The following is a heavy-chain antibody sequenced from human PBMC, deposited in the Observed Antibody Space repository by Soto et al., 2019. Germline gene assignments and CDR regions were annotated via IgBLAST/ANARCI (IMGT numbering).Heavy chain of an antibody. CDR1: GGSFSGYS. V-gene: IGHV4-34*01. J-gene: IGHJ4*02. CDR3: ASHPLNWSDADS. Sequence: SETLSLTCAVYGGSFSGYSWSWIRQPPGKGLEWIGEINHSGSSYSNPSLKSRLSMSVDTSKNQFSLTMKSVTAADTGVYYCASHPLNWSDADSWGQGVLVTVPQ. CDR2: INHSGSS. D-gene: IGHD1-1*01.